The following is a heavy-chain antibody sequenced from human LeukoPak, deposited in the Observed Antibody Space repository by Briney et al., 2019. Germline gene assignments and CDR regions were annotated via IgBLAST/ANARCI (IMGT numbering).Heavy chain of an antibody. V-gene: IGHV4-4*07. CDR2: IYTSGST. D-gene: IGHD3-10*01. CDR3: AREGRVWFGELLYVNWFDP. Sequence: SETLSLTCTVSGGSISSYYWSWIRQPAGKGLEWIGRIYTSGSTNYNPSLKSRVTMSVDTSKNQFSLKLSSVTAAGTAVYYCAREGRVWFGELLYVNWFDPWGQGTLVTVSS. CDR1: GGSISSYY. J-gene: IGHJ5*02.